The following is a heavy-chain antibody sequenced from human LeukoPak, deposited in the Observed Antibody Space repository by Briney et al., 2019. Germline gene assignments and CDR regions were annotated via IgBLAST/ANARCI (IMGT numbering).Heavy chain of an antibody. D-gene: IGHD3-22*01. CDR1: GFTFSSYS. J-gene: IGHJ6*03. CDR3: ARVLYYYDSSGRGYYMDV. Sequence: GGSLRLSCAASGFTFSSYSMNWVRQAPGKGLEWVSSISSSSSYIYYADSVKGRFTISRDNAKNSLYLQMNSLRAEDTAVYYCARVLYYYDSSGRGYYMDVWGKGTTVTVSS. CDR2: ISSSSSYI. V-gene: IGHV3-21*01.